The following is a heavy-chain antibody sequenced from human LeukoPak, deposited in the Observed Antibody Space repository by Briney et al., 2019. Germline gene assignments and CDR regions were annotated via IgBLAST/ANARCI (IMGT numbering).Heavy chain of an antibody. V-gene: IGHV4-59*01. CDR1: GGSISSYY. J-gene: IGHJ4*02. D-gene: IGHD3-10*01. Sequence: SSETLSLTCTVSGGSISSYYWSWIRQPPGKGLEWIGYIYYSGSTNYNPSLKSRVTISGDTSKNQFSLKLSSVTAADTAMYYCARDRPFGVWGQGTQVTVSS. CDR2: IYYSGST. CDR3: ARDRPFGV.